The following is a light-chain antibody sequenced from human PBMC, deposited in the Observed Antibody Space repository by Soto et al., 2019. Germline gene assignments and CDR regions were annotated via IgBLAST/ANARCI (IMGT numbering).Light chain of an antibody. CDR3: QQRSNWLFT. J-gene: IGKJ3*01. Sequence: EIVLTQSPATLSLSPGERATLSCRASQSVSSYLAWYQQKPGQAPGLLIYGASNRATGIPARFSGSGSGTDFTLTISSLEPEDFAVYYCQQRSNWLFTFGPGTKVDIK. V-gene: IGKV3-11*01. CDR2: GAS. CDR1: QSVSSY.